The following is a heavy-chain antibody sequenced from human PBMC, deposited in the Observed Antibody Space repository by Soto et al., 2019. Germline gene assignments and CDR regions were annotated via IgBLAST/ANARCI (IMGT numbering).Heavy chain of an antibody. CDR1: GDSVSSNSAA. V-gene: IGHV6-1*01. J-gene: IGHJ5*02. D-gene: IGHD6-19*01. CDR3: ARALAVAATSWFDP. CDR2: TYYRAEWYN. Sequence: QTLSLTCAISGDSVSSNSAAWNWIRQSPSRGLELVGRTYYRAEWYNDYAVSVKSRITINPDTAKNQFSLQLNSVTPEDTAVYYCARALAVAATSWFDPGGQGTLVNVSS.